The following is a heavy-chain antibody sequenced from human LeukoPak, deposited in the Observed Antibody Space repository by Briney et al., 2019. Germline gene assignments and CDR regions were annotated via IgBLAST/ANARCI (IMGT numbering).Heavy chain of an antibody. CDR1: GYTFTGYY. J-gene: IGHJ3*02. Sequence: ASVKVSCKASGYTFTGYYMHWVRQAPGQGLEWMGWINPNSGGTNYAQKFQGRVTMTRDTSISTAYMELSRLRSDDTAVYYCASSLTVGATNKAADAFDIWGQGTMVTVSS. V-gene: IGHV1-2*02. D-gene: IGHD1-26*01. CDR2: INPNSGGT. CDR3: ASSLTVGATNKAADAFDI.